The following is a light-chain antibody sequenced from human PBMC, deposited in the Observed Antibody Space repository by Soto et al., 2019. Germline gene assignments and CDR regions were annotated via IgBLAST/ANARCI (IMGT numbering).Light chain of an antibody. Sequence: EIVLTQSPGTLCLSPGERATLSCRASQSVSSYMAWYQQKPGQAPRLLIYGADSRDTGIPDRFSGSGSGTDFTLTISRLEPEDFAMYSCQQYSNSPRTFGQGTQVEIK. CDR3: QQYSNSPRT. CDR1: QSVSSY. CDR2: GAD. V-gene: IGKV3-20*01. J-gene: IGKJ1*01.